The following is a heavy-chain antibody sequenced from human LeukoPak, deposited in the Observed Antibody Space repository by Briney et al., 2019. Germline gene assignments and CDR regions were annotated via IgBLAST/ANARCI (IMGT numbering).Heavy chain of an antibody. CDR3: AADTLYSSGWYLWANKPWSY. J-gene: IGHJ4*02. V-gene: IGHV3-23*01. D-gene: IGHD6-19*01. Sequence: PGASLRLSCAASGFTFSTYAMSWVRQAPGKGLEWVSTIGGGDDRTFYADYVKGRFTISRDNAKNTLYLQMNSLRAEDTAVYYCAADTLYSSGWYLWANKPWSYWGQGTLVTVSS. CDR2: IGGGDDRT. CDR1: GFTFSTYA.